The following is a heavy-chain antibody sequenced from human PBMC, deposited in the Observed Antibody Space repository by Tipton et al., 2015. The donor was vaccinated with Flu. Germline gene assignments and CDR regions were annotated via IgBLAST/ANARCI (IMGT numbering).Heavy chain of an antibody. V-gene: IGHV4-38-2*01. D-gene: IGHD4-11*01. CDR1: GDSISSDYY. CDR2: VSRTGST. CDR3: ARRDYSNYVSDPKSWFDP. Sequence: LRLSCAVSGDSISSDYYRGWIRQFPGKGLEWIGTVSRTGSTIYNPSLKSRVTLSIDTSKNPFSLKMKSVTATDMAVYYCARRDYSNYVSDPKSWFDPWGQGTLVAVSS. J-gene: IGHJ5*02.